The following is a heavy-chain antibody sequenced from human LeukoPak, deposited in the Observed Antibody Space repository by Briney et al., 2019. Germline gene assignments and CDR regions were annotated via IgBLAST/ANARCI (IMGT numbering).Heavy chain of an antibody. Sequence: GGSLRLSCAASGFTFSRYWMSWVRQAPGKGLEWVANIKQDGSEKYYVDSAKGRFTISRDNAKNSLYLQMNSLRAEDTAVYYCASNQYYDFWSVYQKYYFDYWGQGTLVTVSS. CDR3: ASNQYYDFWSVYQKYYFDY. J-gene: IGHJ4*02. CDR1: GFTFSRYW. CDR2: IKQDGSEK. V-gene: IGHV3-7*01. D-gene: IGHD3-3*01.